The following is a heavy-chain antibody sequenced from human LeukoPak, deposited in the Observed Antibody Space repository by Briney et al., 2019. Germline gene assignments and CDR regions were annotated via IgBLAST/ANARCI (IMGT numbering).Heavy chain of an antibody. D-gene: IGHD4-17*01. CDR3: ARDPRPDYVRETQFDY. V-gene: IGHV3-33*01. CDR2: IWYDGSNK. Sequence: PGGSLRLSCAASGFTFSSYGMHWVRQAPGKGLEWVAGIWYDGSNKYYADSVKGRFTISRDNSKNTLYLQMNSLRAEDTAVYYCARDPRPDYVRETQFDYWGQGTLVTVSS. J-gene: IGHJ4*02. CDR1: GFTFSSYG.